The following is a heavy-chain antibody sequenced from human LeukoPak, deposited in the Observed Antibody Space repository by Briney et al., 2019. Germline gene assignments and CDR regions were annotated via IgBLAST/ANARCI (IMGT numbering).Heavy chain of an antibody. CDR3: ARGSSGYYYYFDY. CDR1: GFTFSTYA. D-gene: IGHD3-22*01. J-gene: IGHJ4*02. Sequence: PGGSLRLSCAASGFTFSTYAVSWVRQAPGKGLKWVSGISGRGDTAYYADFVKGRFTISRDNSKGRLFLQMDILRADDTALYYCARGSSGYYYYFDYWGQGTLVTVSS. CDR2: ISGRGDTA. V-gene: IGHV3-23*01.